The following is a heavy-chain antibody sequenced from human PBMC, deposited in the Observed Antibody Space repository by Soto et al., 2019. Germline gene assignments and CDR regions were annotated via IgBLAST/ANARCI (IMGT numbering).Heavy chain of an antibody. CDR3: AKEGIAVAGTYYYYYGMDV. J-gene: IGHJ6*02. V-gene: IGHV3-23*01. CDR1: GFTFSSYA. Sequence: GGSLRLSCAASGFTFSSYAMSWVRQAPGKGLEWVSAISGSGGSTYYADSVKGRFTISRDNSKNTLYLQMNSLRAEDTAVYYCAKEGIAVAGTYYYYYGMDVWGQGTTVT. D-gene: IGHD6-19*01. CDR2: ISGSGGST.